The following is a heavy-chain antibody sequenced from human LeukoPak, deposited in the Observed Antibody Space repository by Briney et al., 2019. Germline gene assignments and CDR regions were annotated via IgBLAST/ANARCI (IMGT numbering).Heavy chain of an antibody. Sequence: GGSLRLSCAASGFTFSTYYMRWVRQAPGKGLVWVSYISPGGTTTCYADSVKGRFTISRDNAKNSLYLQMNSLRAEDTAVYYCARDVPRYCSSTSCLKTGDDYWGQGTLVTVSS. CDR2: ISPGGTTT. D-gene: IGHD2-2*01. V-gene: IGHV3-11*04. CDR1: GFTFSTYY. J-gene: IGHJ4*02. CDR3: ARDVPRYCSSTSCLKTGDDY.